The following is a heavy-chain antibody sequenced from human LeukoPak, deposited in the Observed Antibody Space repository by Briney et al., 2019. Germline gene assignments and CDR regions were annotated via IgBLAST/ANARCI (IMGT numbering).Heavy chain of an antibody. J-gene: IGHJ6*03. CDR1: GGSISSGIYY. D-gene: IGHD2-15*01. Sequence: PSQTLSLTCTVSGGSISSGIYYWSWIRQPAGKGLEWIGRIYTSGSTNYNPSLKSRITISVDTSKNQFSLKLSSATAADTAVYYCARHGYCSGGSCYSWGYYYYMDVWGKGTTVTISS. CDR2: IYTSGST. CDR3: ARHGYCSGGSCYSWGYYYYMDV. V-gene: IGHV4-61*02.